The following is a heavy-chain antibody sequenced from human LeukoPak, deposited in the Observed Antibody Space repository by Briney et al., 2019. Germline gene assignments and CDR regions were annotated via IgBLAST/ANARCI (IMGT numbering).Heavy chain of an antibody. V-gene: IGHV5-51*01. CDR1: GYNFTNYW. CDR2: IYPGDSDS. CDR3: ARQIQGPRGCSGYNCHSFPFDN. D-gene: IGHD2-15*01. J-gene: IGHJ4*02. Sequence: GESLKISCKGSGYNFTNYWLGWVRHLPGKGLGWMGIIYPGDSDSRYSPSFQGQVIISADKSTSTAYVQWSSLKASDTAMYYCARQIQGPRGCSGYNCHSFPFDNWGQGTLVTVSS.